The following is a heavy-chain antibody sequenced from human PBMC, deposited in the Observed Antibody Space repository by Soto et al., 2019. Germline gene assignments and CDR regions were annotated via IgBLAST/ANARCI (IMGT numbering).Heavy chain of an antibody. V-gene: IGHV3-48*03. CDR3: ARAYYDILTGYVYYGMDV. J-gene: IGHJ6*02. CDR2: ISSSGSTI. CDR1: GSTFISYE. Sequence: PVGSLSLYWAASGSTFISYEMNWVRQAPGKGLEWVSYISSSGSTIYYADSVKGRFTISRDNAKNSLYLQMNSLRAEDTAVYYCARAYYDILTGYVYYGMDVWGQGTTVTVSS. D-gene: IGHD3-9*01.